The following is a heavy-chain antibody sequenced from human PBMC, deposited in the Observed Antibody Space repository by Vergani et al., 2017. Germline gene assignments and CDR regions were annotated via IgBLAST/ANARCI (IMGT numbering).Heavy chain of an antibody. CDR3: ARERRGILEWILVNWFDP. V-gene: IGHV1-69*08. J-gene: IGHJ5*02. CDR1: GGTFSSYT. CDR2: IIPILGIA. D-gene: IGHD3-3*01. Sequence: QVQLVQSGAEVKKPGSSVKVSCKASGGTFSSYTISWVRQAPGQGLEWMGRIIPILGIANYAQKFQGRVTITADKSTSTAYMELSSLRSEDTAVYYCARERRGILEWILVNWFDPWGQGTLVTVSS.